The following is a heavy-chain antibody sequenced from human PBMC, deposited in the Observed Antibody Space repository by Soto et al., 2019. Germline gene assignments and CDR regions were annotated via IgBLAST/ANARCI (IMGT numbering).Heavy chain of an antibody. J-gene: IGHJ4*02. Sequence: ASVKVSCKASGYTFTSYDINWVRQATGQGLEWMGWMNPKSGNTGYAQKFQGRVTMTRNTSISTAYMELSSLRSEDTAVYYCARARKVKGYSSGWSHWGQGTLVTVSS. CDR3: ARARKVKGYSSGWSH. V-gene: IGHV1-8*01. CDR2: MNPKSGNT. CDR1: GYTFTSYD. D-gene: IGHD6-19*01.